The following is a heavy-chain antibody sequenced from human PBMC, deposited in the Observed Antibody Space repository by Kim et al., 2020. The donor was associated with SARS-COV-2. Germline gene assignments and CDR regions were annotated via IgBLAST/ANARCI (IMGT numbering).Heavy chain of an antibody. Sequence: GGSLRLSCAASGFTFSNYWMHWVRQTPGEGLVWVSHIKTDGTTTTYADSVKRRFTISRDNAKNTLYLQMNSLTAEDTAVYYCTRGGGMADLDSWGQGTL. D-gene: IGHD3-16*01. CDR1: GFTFSNYW. V-gene: IGHV3-74*01. CDR2: IKTDGTTT. J-gene: IGHJ4*02. CDR3: TRGGGMADLDS.